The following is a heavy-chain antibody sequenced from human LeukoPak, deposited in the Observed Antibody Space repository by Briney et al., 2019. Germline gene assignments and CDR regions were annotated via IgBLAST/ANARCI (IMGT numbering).Heavy chain of an antibody. CDR1: GFTFSTYT. CDR3: ARDGTKGVPYYYFDY. J-gene: IGHJ4*02. Sequence: GGSLRLSCVASGFTFSTYTINWVRQAPGKGLEWVAVISYDGSNKYYADSVKGRFTISRDNSKNTLYLQMNSLRAEDTAVYYCARDGTKGVPYYYFDYWGQGTLVTVSS. V-gene: IGHV3-30-3*01. CDR2: ISYDGSNK. D-gene: IGHD2-21*01.